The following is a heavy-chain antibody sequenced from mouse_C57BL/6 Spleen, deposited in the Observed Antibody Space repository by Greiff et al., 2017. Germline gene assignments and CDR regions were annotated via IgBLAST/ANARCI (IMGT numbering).Heavy chain of an antibody. CDR1: GFTFSDYG. CDR2: ISSGSSTI. CDR3: ARRDYSNWDYFDY. Sequence: EVKLVESGGGLVKPGGSLKLSCAASGFTFSDYGMHWVRQAPEKGLEWVAYISSGSSTIYYADTVKGRFTISRDNAKNTLFLQMTSLRSEDTAMYDCARRDYSNWDYFDYWGQGTTLTVSS. V-gene: IGHV5-17*01. D-gene: IGHD2-5*01. J-gene: IGHJ2*01.